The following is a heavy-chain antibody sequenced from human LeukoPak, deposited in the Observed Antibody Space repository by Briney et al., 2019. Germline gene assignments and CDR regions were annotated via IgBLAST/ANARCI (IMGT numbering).Heavy chain of an antibody. J-gene: IGHJ4*02. CDR3: ARNSGWPQNDN. Sequence: SETLSLTCTVSGGSISSYYWNWIRQPPGKGLEWIGYIYYSGSTNYNPSLKSRVTISVDTSKNQFSLKLRSVTAADTAVYYCARNSGWPQNDNWGQGTLVTVSS. D-gene: IGHD6-19*01. CDR1: GGSISSYY. V-gene: IGHV4-59*01. CDR2: IYYSGST.